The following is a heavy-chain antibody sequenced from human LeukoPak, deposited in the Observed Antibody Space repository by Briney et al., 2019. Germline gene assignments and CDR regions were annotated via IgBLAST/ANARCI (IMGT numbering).Heavy chain of an antibody. CDR1: GFTFSSYA. CDR3: ARDFSRVSEY. D-gene: IGHD6-13*01. CDR2: ISGSGGST. V-gene: IGHV3-23*01. Sequence: GSLRLSCAASGFTFSSYAMSWVRQAPGKGLEWVSAISGSGGSTYYADSVKGRFTISRDNAKNSLYLQMNSLRAEDTALYYCARDFSRVSEYWGQGTLVTVSS. J-gene: IGHJ4*02.